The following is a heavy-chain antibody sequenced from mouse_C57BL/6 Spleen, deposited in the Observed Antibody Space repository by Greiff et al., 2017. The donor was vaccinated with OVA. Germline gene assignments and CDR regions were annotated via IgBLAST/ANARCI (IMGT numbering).Heavy chain of an antibody. CDR1: GYSITSGYY. Sequence: DVQLQESGPGLVKPSQSLSLTCSVTGYSITSGYYWNWIRQFPGNKLEWMGYISYDGSNNYNPSLKNRISITRDTSKNQFFLKLNSVTTEDTATYYCARGSNYGVTTGGFAYWGQGTLVTVSA. V-gene: IGHV3-6*01. J-gene: IGHJ3*01. CDR2: ISYDGSN. CDR3: ARGSNYGVTTGGFAY. D-gene: IGHD2-1*01.